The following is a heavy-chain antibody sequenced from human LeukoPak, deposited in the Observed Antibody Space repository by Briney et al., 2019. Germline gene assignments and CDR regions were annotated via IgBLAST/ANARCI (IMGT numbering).Heavy chain of an antibody. CDR3: AKDIRYDYGDYALDY. V-gene: IGHV3-9*01. D-gene: IGHD4-17*01. CDR2: ISWNSGSI. Sequence: GGSLRLSCAASGFTFDDYAMHWVRQAPGKGLEWVSGISWNSGSIGYADSVKGRFTISRDNAKNSLYLQMNSLRAEDTALYYCAKDIRYDYGDYALDYWGQGTLFTVSS. J-gene: IGHJ4*02. CDR1: GFTFDDYA.